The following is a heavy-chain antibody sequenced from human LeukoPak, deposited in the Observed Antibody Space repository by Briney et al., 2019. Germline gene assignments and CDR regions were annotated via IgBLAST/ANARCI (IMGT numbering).Heavy chain of an antibody. Sequence: ASVKVSCKASGYTFTSYDINWVRQATGQGLEWMGWMNPNSGNTGYAQKFQGGVTMTRNTSISTAYMELSSLRSEDTAVYYCASRPQSSSWYGGYLSWGQGTLVTVSS. CDR2: MNPNSGNT. CDR3: ASRPQSSSWYGGYLS. D-gene: IGHD6-13*01. J-gene: IGHJ4*02. V-gene: IGHV1-8*01. CDR1: GYTFTSYD.